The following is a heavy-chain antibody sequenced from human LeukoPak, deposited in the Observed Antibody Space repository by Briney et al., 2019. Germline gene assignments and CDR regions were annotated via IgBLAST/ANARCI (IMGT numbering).Heavy chain of an antibody. CDR3: ARGGYYYYYMDV. Sequence: GSLRLSCGASGFTFSSYSMNWVRQAPGKGLEWVSYISSSSSTIYYADSVKGRFTISRDNAKNSLYLQMNSLRAEDTAVYYCARGGYYYYYMDVWGKGTTVTVSS. D-gene: IGHD3-16*01. J-gene: IGHJ6*03. CDR1: GFTFSSYS. CDR2: ISSSSSTI. V-gene: IGHV3-48*01.